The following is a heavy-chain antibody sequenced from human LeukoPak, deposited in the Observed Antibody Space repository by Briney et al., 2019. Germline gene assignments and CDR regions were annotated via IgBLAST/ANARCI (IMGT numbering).Heavy chain of an antibody. CDR3: ARSPVTIFGVVTHFDY. CDR2: IYYTGST. J-gene: IGHJ4*02. D-gene: IGHD3-3*01. CDR1: GGSISRYY. Sequence: PSETLSLTCTVSGGSISRYYWSWIRQPPGKGLEWIGYIYYTGSTYYNPSLKSRVTISVDTSKNQFSLKLSSVTAADTAVYYCARSPVTIFGVVTHFDYWGQGTLVTVSS. V-gene: IGHV4-59*12.